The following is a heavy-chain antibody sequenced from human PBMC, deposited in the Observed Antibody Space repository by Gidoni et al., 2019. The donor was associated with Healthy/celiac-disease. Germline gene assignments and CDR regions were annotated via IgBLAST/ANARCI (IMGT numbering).Heavy chain of an antibody. V-gene: IGHV3-23*01. J-gene: IGHJ6*02. CDR1: RFTFRSYA. CDR2: MSGSGGST. CDR3: AKVVRVPAAITTDDYYGMDV. Sequence: EVQLLESGGGLVQPGGSLRLSCAASRFTFRSYAISWVRKAPGKGLEWVSAMSGSGGSTYYADSVKGRFTISRDNSKNTLYLQMNSLRAEDTSVYYCAKVVRVPAAITTDDYYGMDVWGQGTTVTVSS. D-gene: IGHD2-2*02.